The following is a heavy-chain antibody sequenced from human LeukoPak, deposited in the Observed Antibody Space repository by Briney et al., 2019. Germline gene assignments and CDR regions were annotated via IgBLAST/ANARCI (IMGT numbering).Heavy chain of an antibody. CDR1: GFTFSSYS. J-gene: IGHJ6*02. D-gene: IGHD1-7*01. Sequence: GGSLRLSCAASGFTFSSYSVNWVRQAPGKGLEWVSSISSSSSYIYYADSVKGRFTISRDNAKNSLYLQMNSLRAEDTAVYYCARDRDNWNYYGPYYYGMDVWGQGTTVTVSS. CDR2: ISSSSSYI. V-gene: IGHV3-21*01. CDR3: ARDRDNWNYYGPYYYGMDV.